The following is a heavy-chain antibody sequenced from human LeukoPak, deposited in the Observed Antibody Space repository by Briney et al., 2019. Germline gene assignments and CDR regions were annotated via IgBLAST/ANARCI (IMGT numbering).Heavy chain of an antibody. CDR1: GYTFTSYD. CDR3: ARGRIPNRNGQYYFDY. Sequence: ASVKVSCKASGYTFTSYDINWVRQATGQGLEWMGWMNPNSGNTGYAQKFQGRVTMTRNTSISAAYMELSSLRSEDTAVYYCARGRIPNRNGQYYFDYWGQGTLVTVSS. J-gene: IGHJ4*02. D-gene: IGHD2-8*01. CDR2: MNPNSGNT. V-gene: IGHV1-8*01.